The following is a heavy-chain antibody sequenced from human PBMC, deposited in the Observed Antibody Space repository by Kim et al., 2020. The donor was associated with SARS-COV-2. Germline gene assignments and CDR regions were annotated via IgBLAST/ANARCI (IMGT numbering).Heavy chain of an antibody. CDR1: GGSISSGGYY. D-gene: IGHD3-22*01. Sequence: SETLSLTCTVSGGSISSGGYYWSWIRQHPGKGLEWIGYIYYSGSTYYNPSLKSRVTISVDTSKNQFSLKLSSVTAADTAVYYCARNIGITKIVVVTGWFDAWGQGTLVTVSS. CDR3: ARNIGITKIVVVTGWFDA. V-gene: IGHV4-31*03. J-gene: IGHJ5*02. CDR2: IYYSGST.